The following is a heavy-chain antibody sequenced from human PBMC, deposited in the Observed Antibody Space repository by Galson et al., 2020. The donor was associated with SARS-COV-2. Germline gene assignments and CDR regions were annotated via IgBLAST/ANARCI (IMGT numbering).Heavy chain of an antibody. CDR1: GGSISAYS. D-gene: IGHD3-10*01. CDR3: ARVSVRDSGVSDAFDT. J-gene: IGHJ3*02. V-gene: IGHV4-59*08. Sequence: TSETLSLTCTVSGGSISAYSWSWVRQRPGKGLEWIGYFYYTVRTNYNPSLKSRVTISVDTSKNQFSLKLSSVTAAVTAVDFCARVSVRDSGVSDAFDTWGQGTMVTVAS. CDR2: FYYTVRT.